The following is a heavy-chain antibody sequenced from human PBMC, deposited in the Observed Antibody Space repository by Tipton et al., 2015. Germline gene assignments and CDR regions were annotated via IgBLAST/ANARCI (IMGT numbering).Heavy chain of an antibody. CDR3: ARDLEHGMDV. D-gene: IGHD5-24*01. J-gene: IGHJ6*02. CDR2: IYYSGST. Sequence: LRLSYTVSGGSFSDYYWSWIRQSPGEGLEWIGYIYYSGSTNYNPSLRSRVAMSMDTSKNQFSLTLNSVAAADTAVYYCARDLEHGMDVWGHGTTVTVSS. V-gene: IGHV4-59*01. CDR1: GGSFSDYY.